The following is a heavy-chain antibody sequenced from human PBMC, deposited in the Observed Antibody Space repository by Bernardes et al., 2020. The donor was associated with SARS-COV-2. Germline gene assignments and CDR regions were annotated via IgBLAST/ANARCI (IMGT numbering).Heavy chain of an antibody. CDR3: AGDDFHLWEGGFDY. CDR1: GGSISAYY. J-gene: IGHJ4*02. D-gene: IGHD1-26*01. CDR2: LYYTGST. V-gene: IGHV4-59*01. Sequence: SEPLSLTCTVSGGSISAYYWSWFRQPPGKGLEWIGYLYYTGSTNYNPSLQSRVTISVDTSKNQFSLKLSSVTAADTAVYYCAGDDFHLWEGGFDYWGQGTLVTVSS.